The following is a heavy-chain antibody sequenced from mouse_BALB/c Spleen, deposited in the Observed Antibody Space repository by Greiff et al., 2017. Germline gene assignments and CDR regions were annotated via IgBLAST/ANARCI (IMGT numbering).Heavy chain of an antibody. J-gene: IGHJ1*01. V-gene: IGHV5-17*02. CDR3: ARSLLLRSYWYFDV. CDR1: GFTFSSFG. CDR2: ISSGSSTI. D-gene: IGHD1-1*01. Sequence: EVKLMESGGGLVQPGGSRKLSCAASGFTFSSFGMHWVRQAPEKGLEWVAYISSGSSTIYYADTVKGRFTISRDNPKNTLFLQMTSLRSEDTAMYYCARSLLLRSYWYFDVWGAGTTVTVSS.